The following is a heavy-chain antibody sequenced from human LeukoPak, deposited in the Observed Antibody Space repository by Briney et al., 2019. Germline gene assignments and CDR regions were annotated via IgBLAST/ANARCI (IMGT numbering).Heavy chain of an antibody. CDR3: ARDGPAQMVDFDY. CDR2: IYPYTGAT. CDR1: GYTFSGTGWY. J-gene: IGHJ4*02. D-gene: IGHD3-10*01. Sequence: ASVKVSCKASGYTFSGTGWYLYWLRQAPGQGLECMGWIYPYTGATRYAQKFQGRVAMTRDTSISTAYMELSRLRPDDTAAYYCARDGPAQMVDFDYWGQGTLVTVSS. V-gene: IGHV1-2*02.